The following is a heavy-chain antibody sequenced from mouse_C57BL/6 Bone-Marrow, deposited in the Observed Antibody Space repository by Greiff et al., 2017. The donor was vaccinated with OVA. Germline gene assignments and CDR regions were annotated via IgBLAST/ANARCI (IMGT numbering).Heavy chain of an antibody. CDR2: IRLKSDNYAT. Sequence: EVMLVESGGGLVQPGGSMKLSCVASGFTFSNYWMNWVRQSPEKGLEWVAQIRLKSDNYATHYAESVKGRFTISRDDSKSSVYLQMNNLRAEDTGIYYCTGAYYYGSSYDWYFDVWGTGTTVTVSS. CDR3: TGAYYYGSSYDWYFDV. J-gene: IGHJ1*03. CDR1: GFTFSNYW. V-gene: IGHV6-3*01. D-gene: IGHD1-1*01.